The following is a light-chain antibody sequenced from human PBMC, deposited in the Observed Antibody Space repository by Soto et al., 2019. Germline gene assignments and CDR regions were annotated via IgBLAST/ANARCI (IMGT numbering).Light chain of an antibody. V-gene: IGKV1-5*01. CDR1: QSISGW. CDR2: DAS. J-gene: IGKJ1*01. CDR3: QQYYSDWT. Sequence: DIQMTQSPSTLSASVGDRVTITCRASQSISGWLAWYQQKPGTAPKLLIYDASNLESGVPSRFSGSGSGTEFTLTISSLQPDDFATYYCQQYYSDWTFGQGTKVDI.